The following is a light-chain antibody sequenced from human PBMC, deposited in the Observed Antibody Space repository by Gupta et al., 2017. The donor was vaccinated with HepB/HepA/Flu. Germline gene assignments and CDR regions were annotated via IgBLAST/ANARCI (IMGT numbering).Light chain of an antibody. CDR1: QNLLYTSKNQNY. J-gene: IGKJ2*01. Sequence: DIVMTQSPDSLSVSLGEGATINCRSSQNLLYTSKNQNYLAWYQQKPGQPPKLLIYWATTRQSGVPDRFSGRGSGTHFSLTIVILQAEDAAVYYSHQYWTTPSTFGQWTKLEI. CDR3: HQYWTTPST. CDR2: WAT. V-gene: IGKV4-1*01.